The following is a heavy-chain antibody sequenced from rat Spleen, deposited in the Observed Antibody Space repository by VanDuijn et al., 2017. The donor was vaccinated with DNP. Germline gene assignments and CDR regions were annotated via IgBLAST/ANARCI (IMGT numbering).Heavy chain of an antibody. CDR1: GFSLNSYG. CDR2: ISNGGST. J-gene: IGHJ2*01. V-gene: IGHV2S12*01. CDR3: TRDDIGTTRFDY. D-gene: IGHD1-5*01. Sequence: QVQLKESGPGLVQPSQTLSLTCTVSGFSLNSYGVSWVRQPPGKGLEWIAAISNGGSTYYNSALKSRLSISRDTSKSQVFLKMNSLQTEDTAIYFCTRDDIGTTRFDYWGQGVMVTVSS.